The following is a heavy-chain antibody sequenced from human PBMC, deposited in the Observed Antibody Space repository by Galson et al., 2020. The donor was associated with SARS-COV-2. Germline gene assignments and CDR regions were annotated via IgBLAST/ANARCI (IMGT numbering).Heavy chain of an antibody. CDR1: GVSIATSGHY. Sequence: SQTLSLTCTVSGVSIATSGHYWPWIRQPPGKGLEWIGSLYYGENTYYNSSLKSRVTISVDTSKNQFSLKLSSVTAADTAVYYCARRSHCTTVSCYSHWGQGILVTVSS. D-gene: IGHD2-2*01. CDR2: LYYGENT. J-gene: IGHJ4*02. CDR3: ARRSHCTTVSCYSH. V-gene: IGHV4-39*07.